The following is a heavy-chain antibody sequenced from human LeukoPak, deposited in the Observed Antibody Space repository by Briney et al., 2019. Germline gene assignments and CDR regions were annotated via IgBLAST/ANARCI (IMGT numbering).Heavy chain of an antibody. CDR2: MNPNSANT. J-gene: IGHJ4*02. Sequence: WASVTVSCKASGYTFTSYNINWVRQATGQGLEWMGWMNPNSANTGDAQKFQGRVTMTRNTSISTAYMELSSLRSEDTAVYYCARGLWGTGGSWFYWGQGTLVTVSS. V-gene: IGHV1-8*01. CDR1: GYTFTSYN. CDR3: ARGLWGTGGSWFY. D-gene: IGHD2-15*01.